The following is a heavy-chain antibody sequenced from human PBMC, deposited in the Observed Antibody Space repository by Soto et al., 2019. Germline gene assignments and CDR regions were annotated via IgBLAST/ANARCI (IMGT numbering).Heavy chain of an antibody. Sequence: GGSLRLSCAASGFTFSSYGMHWVRQAPGKGLEWVAVICGNNNNAYYADSVKGRFTISRDSSKNTVYLEMNNLRVEDTALYYCARNWRLDSWGQGTLVTVSS. CDR3: ARNWRLDS. V-gene: IGHV3-33*08. J-gene: IGHJ5*01. CDR2: ICGNNNNA. D-gene: IGHD6-25*01. CDR1: GFTFSSYG.